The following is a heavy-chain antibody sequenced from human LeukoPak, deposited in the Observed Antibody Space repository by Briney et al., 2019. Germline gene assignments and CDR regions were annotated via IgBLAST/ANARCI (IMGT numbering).Heavy chain of an antibody. CDR3: AREEHYRRYFAL. CDR1: GFTVSSNY. CDR2: SYSGGSS. V-gene: IGHV3-53*01. D-gene: IGHD3-16*02. J-gene: IGHJ2*01. Sequence: GGSLRLSCAASGFTVSSNYMSWVRQAPGKGLEWVSVSYSGGSSYYADSVKGRFTISRDNSKNTLYLQMNTMRAEDTAVYFCAREEHYRRYFALWGRGTLVTVSS.